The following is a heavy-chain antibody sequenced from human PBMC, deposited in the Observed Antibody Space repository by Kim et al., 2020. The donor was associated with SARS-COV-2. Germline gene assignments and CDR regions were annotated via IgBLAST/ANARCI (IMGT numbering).Heavy chain of an antibody. CDR3: ARDPRPLYYYGMDV. Sequence: ASVKVSCKASGYTFTSYGISWVRQAPGQGLEWMGWISAYNGNTNYAQKLQGRVTMTTDTSTSTAYMELRSLRSDDTAVYYCARDPRPLYYYGMDVWGQGTTVTVSS. CDR2: ISAYNGNT. CDR1: GYTFTSYG. V-gene: IGHV1-18*01. J-gene: IGHJ6*02.